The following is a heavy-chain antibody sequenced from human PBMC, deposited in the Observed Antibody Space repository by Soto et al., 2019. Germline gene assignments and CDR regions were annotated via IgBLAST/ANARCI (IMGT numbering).Heavy chain of an antibody. V-gene: IGHV3-11*06. CDR2: ISSTSRHT. J-gene: IGHJ4*02. Sequence: VGSPRLSCAASGFTLSDYFGTWVRQAPGKGLEWLSYISSTSRHTDYADSVKGRFTISRDNANNSLYLQMNSLRVDDTAVYFCARAASAAGSRYFDYWGQGALVTVSS. CDR1: GFTLSDYF. D-gene: IGHD6-13*01. CDR3: ARAASAAGSRYFDY.